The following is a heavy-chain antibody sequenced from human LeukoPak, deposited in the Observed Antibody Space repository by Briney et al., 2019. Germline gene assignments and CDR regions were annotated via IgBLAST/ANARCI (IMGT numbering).Heavy chain of an antibody. CDR2: IYYSGST. D-gene: IGHD2-2*01. Sequence: SETLSLTCTVSGGSISSSSYYWGWIRQPPGKGLEWIGSIYYSGSTYYNPSLKSRVTISVDTSKNQFSLKLSSATAADTAVYYCARGIVVVPAATSFDYWGQGTLVTVSS. CDR1: GGSISSSSYY. V-gene: IGHV4-39*01. J-gene: IGHJ4*02. CDR3: ARGIVVVPAATSFDY.